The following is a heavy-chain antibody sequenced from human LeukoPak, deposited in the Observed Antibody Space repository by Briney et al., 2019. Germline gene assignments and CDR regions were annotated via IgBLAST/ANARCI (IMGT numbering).Heavy chain of an antibody. V-gene: IGHV3-23*01. Sequence: GGSLRLSCAASGFSFRNYAMSWVRQAPGKGLEWVSSISDSGGATYYADSVKGRFTVSRDNSRNTLYLQLNSLGADDTAVYYCAKIAPWGAVTTTDGFDYWGQGTLVTVSS. CDR3: AKIAPWGAVTTTDGFDY. J-gene: IGHJ4*02. D-gene: IGHD4-17*01. CDR1: GFSFRNYA. CDR2: ISDSGGAT.